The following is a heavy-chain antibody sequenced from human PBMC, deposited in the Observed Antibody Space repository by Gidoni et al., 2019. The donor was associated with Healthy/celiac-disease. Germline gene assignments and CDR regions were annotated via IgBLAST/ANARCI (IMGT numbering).Heavy chain of an antibody. CDR1: GYRFTSYG. CDR3: ARQGIAAQDGWFDP. J-gene: IGHJ5*02. D-gene: IGHD6-6*01. Sequence: VRLVQSGAEGKKPGAALKISVQGSGYRFTSYGIGCVRQMPGKGLEWMGIIDPGDSDTRYSPPFQGQVTISADKSISTAYLQWSSLKASDTAMYYGARQGIAAQDGWFDPWGQGTLVTVSS. V-gene: IGHV5-51*01. CDR2: IDPGDSDT.